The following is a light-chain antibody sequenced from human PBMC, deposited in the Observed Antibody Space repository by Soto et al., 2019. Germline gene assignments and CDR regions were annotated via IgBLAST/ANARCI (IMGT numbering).Light chain of an antibody. CDR3: QQYNSSL. V-gene: IGKV1-5*03. CDR1: QSISSW. Sequence: DIQMTQSPSTLSASVGDRVTITCRASQSISSWLAWYQQKPGKAPKLLIYKASSLESGLPSRFSGSGSGTEFTLTTSSLQPDDFATYYCQQYNSSLFGGGTKVEIK. CDR2: KAS. J-gene: IGKJ4*01.